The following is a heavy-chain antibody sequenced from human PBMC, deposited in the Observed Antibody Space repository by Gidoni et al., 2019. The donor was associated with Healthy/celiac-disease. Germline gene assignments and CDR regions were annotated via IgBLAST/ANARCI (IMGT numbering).Heavy chain of an antibody. D-gene: IGHD3-10*01. J-gene: IGHJ4*02. CDR1: GGSFSGYY. CDR3: VSELKEADIDY. CDR2: INHSGST. V-gene: IGHV4-34*01. Sequence: QLQLQQWGAGLLKPSETLSLTCAVYGGSFSGYYWSWIRQPPGKGLEWIGEINHSGSTNYNPSLKSRVTISVDTSKNQFSLKLSSVTAADTAVYYCVSELKEADIDYWGQGTLVTVSS.